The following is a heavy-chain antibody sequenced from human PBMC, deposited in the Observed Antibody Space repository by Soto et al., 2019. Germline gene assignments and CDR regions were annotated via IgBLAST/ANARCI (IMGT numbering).Heavy chain of an antibody. CDR3: AREGHDYVWGTPPLGRFDP. Sequence: PSVKVSCKASGGTFSSYAISWVRQAPGQGLEWMGGIIPIFGTANYAQKFQGRVTITADESTSTAYMELSSLRSEDTAVYYCAREGHDYVWGTPPLGRFDPWGQGTLVTVSS. CDR2: IIPIFGTA. V-gene: IGHV1-69*13. D-gene: IGHD3-16*01. CDR1: GGTFSSYA. J-gene: IGHJ5*02.